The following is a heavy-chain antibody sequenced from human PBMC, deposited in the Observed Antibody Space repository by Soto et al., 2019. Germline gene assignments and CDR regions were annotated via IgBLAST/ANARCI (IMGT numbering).Heavy chain of an antibody. Sequence: EVQMLESGGGLAQPGGSLRLSCAASGFTFSHFAMSWVRQAPGKGLEWVSAITGFSGSIYYADSVKGRFTISRDNSKNTLYLQMSRLRAEDTALYYCAKDIRSGNSWYVDAFDVWGQGTMVTVSS. V-gene: IGHV3-23*01. D-gene: IGHD6-13*01. J-gene: IGHJ3*01. CDR2: ITGFSGSI. CDR3: AKDIRSGNSWYVDAFDV. CDR1: GFTFSHFA.